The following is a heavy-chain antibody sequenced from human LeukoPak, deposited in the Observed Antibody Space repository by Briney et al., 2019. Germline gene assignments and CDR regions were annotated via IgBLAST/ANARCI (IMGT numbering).Heavy chain of an antibody. J-gene: IGHJ4*02. Sequence: QPGGSLRLSCAASGFTFSSYGMHWVRQAPGKGLEWVAVISYDGSNKYYADSVKGRFTISRDNSKNTLYLQMNSLRAEDTAVYYCARGLVSSGWYGSRGYFDYWGQGTLVTVSS. CDR1: GFTFSSYG. V-gene: IGHV3-30*03. CDR2: ISYDGSNK. CDR3: ARGLVSSGWYGSRGYFDY. D-gene: IGHD6-19*01.